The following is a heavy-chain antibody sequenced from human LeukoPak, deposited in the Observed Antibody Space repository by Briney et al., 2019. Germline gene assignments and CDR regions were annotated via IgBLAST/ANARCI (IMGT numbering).Heavy chain of an antibody. CDR2: MNPNSGNT. Sequence: ASVKVSCKASGYTFTSYDINWVRQATGQGLEWMGWMNPNSGNTGYAQKFQGRVTMTRDTSINTAYMELSRLRSEDTAVYYCAKAGIVATMNADWFDPWGQGTLVTVSS. J-gene: IGHJ5*02. V-gene: IGHV1-8*01. D-gene: IGHD5-12*01. CDR1: GYTFTSYD. CDR3: AKAGIVATMNADWFDP.